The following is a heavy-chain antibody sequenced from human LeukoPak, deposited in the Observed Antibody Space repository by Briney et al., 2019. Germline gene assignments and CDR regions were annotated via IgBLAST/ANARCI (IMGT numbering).Heavy chain of an antibody. J-gene: IGHJ4*02. CDR1: EFTFSNAW. V-gene: IGHV3-15*01. CDR3: TTELRWETLDFDY. Sequence: PGGSLRLSCAASEFTFSNAWMSWVRQAPGKGLEWVGRIKSKTDGGTTDYAAPVKGRFTISRDDSENTLYLQMNSLKTEDTAVYYCTTELRWETLDFDYWGQGTLVTVSS. CDR2: IKSKTDGGTT. D-gene: IGHD1-26*01.